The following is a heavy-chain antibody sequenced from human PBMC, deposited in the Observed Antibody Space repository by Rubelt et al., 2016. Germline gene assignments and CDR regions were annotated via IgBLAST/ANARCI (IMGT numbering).Heavy chain of an antibody. CDR3: ARDLRIRGVISLSY. CDR1: GYTFTGYY. D-gene: IGHD3-10*01. CDR2: INPNSGGT. V-gene: IGHV1-2*06. Sequence: QVQLVQSGAEVKKPGASVKVSCKASGYTFTGYYMHWVRQAPGQGLEWVGRINPNSGGTNYAQKFQGRVPMTRDASISTADMERSRLRSDDTAVYYCARDLRIRGVISLSYWGQGTLVTVSS. J-gene: IGHJ4*02.